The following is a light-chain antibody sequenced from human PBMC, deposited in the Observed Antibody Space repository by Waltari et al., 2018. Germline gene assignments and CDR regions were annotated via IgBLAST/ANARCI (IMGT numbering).Light chain of an antibody. J-gene: IGLJ3*02. V-gene: IGLV2-14*01. CDR3: TSPTSSRTWV. Sequence: QSALTQPASVSGSPGQSITISCTGTSSDVGGYNYVSWYQHLPGTAPKVMIYEVNKRPSGVSNRFPGSKSGNTASLTISGLQAEDEADYYCTSPTSSRTWVFGGGTKLTVL. CDR1: SSDVGGYNY. CDR2: EVN.